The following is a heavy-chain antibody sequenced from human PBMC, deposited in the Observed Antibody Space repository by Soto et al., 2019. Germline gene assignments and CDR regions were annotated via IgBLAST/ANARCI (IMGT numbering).Heavy chain of an antibody. D-gene: IGHD2-15*01. CDR3: AREIPPPGYCSGGSCYQAAVFLNWFDP. CDR1: GGSISSGGYY. V-gene: IGHV4-31*03. CDR2: IYYSGST. Sequence: KASETLSLTCTVSGGSISSGGYYWSWIRQHPGKGLEWIGYIYYSGSTYYNPSLKSRVTISVDTSKNQFSLKLSSVTAADTAVYYCAREIPPPGYCSGGSCYQAAVFLNWFDPWGQGTLVTVSS. J-gene: IGHJ5*02.